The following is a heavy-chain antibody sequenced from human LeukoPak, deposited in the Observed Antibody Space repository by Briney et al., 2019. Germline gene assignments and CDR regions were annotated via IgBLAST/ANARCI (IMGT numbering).Heavy chain of an antibody. J-gene: IGHJ4*02. CDR1: GGSISSSSYY. CDR2: IYYSGNT. CDR3: ARHKLPIDY. V-gene: IGHV4-39*01. Sequence: PSETLSLTCTASGGSISSSSYYWRWIRQPPGKGLEWIGSIYYSGNTYYNPSLKSRVTISVDTSKNQFSLNLTSVTAADTAVYYCARHKLPIDYWGQGTLVTVSS. D-gene: IGHD6-6*01.